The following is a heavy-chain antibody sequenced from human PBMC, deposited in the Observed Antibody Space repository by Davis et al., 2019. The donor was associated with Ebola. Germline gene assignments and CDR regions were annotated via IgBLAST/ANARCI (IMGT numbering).Heavy chain of an antibody. CDR3: AKGPLGQLPD. CDR2: IRSSSSYI. J-gene: IGHJ4*02. D-gene: IGHD1-26*01. V-gene: IGHV3-21*04. Sequence: GGSLRLSCAASGFSFPSYWMSWVRQAPGKGLEWVSSIRSSSSYIYYADSVKGRFTISRDNAKNSLYLQMNSLRAEDTAIYFCAKGPLGQLPDWGQGTLVTVSS. CDR1: GFSFPSYW.